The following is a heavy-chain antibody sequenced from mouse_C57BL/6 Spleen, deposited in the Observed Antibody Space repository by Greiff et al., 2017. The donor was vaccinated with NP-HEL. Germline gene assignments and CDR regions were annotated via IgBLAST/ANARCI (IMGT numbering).Heavy chain of an antibody. CDR3: ASPITTVVAHFDY. D-gene: IGHD1-1*01. J-gene: IGHJ2*01. Sequence: EVQLQQSVAELVRPGASVKLSCTASGFNIKNTYMHWVKQRPEQGLEWIGRIDPANGNTKYAPKFQGKATITADTSSNTAYLQLSSLTSEDTAIYYWASPITTVVAHFDYWGQGTTLTVSS. CDR2: IDPANGNT. CDR1: GFNIKNTY. V-gene: IGHV14-3*01.